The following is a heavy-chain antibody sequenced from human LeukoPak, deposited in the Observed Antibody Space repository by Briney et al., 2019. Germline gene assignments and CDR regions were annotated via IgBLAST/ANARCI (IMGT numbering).Heavy chain of an antibody. V-gene: IGHV1-24*01. CDR1: GYTLTELS. J-gene: IGHJ4*02. D-gene: IGHD3-10*01. CDR2: FDPEDGET. CDR3: ATVYYYGSGSYEYYFDY. Sequence: GASVKVSCKVSGYTLTELSMHWVRQAPGKGLEWMGGFDPEDGETIYAQKFQGRVTMTEDTSTDTAYMELSSLRSEDTAVYYCATVYYYGSGSYEYYFDYWGQGTLVTVS.